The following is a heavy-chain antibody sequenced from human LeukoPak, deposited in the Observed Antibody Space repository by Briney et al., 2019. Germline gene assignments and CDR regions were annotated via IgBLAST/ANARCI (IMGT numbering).Heavy chain of an antibody. CDR3: AKGLADIVVVPAAISLDY. Sequence: PGGSLRLSCAASGFTFSSYAMSWVRQAPGKGLEWVSAISGSGGSTYYADSVKGRFTISRDNSKNTLYLQMNSLRAEDTAVYYCAKGLADIVVVPAAISLDYWGQGTLVTVSS. CDR1: GFTFSSYA. CDR2: ISGSGGST. J-gene: IGHJ4*02. V-gene: IGHV3-23*01. D-gene: IGHD2-2*02.